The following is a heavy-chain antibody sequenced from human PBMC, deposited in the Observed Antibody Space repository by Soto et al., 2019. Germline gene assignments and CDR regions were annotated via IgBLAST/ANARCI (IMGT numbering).Heavy chain of an antibody. CDR3: ATGTTGTRAWYYYYMDV. V-gene: IGHV4-59*08. CDR1: GGSISSYY. D-gene: IGHD1-1*01. CDR2: IYYSGST. J-gene: IGHJ6*03. Sequence: SETLSLTCTVSGGSISSYYWSWIRQPPGKGLEWIGYIYYSGSTNYNPSLKSRVTISVDTSKNQFSLKLSSVTAADTAVYYCATGTTGTRAWYYYYMDVWGKGTTVTVSS.